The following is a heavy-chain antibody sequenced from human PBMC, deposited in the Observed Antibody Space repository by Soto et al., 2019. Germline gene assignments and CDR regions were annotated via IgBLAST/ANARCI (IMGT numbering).Heavy chain of an antibody. CDR3: ATERSAGTVTYLY. CDR2: INHSGST. V-gene: IGHV4-34*01. D-gene: IGHD4-17*01. CDR1: GGSFSGYY. Sequence: QVQLQQWGAGLLKPSETLSLTCAVYGGSFSGYYWSWIRQPPGKGLEWIGEINHSGSTNYNPSLKSPVTLSVATTKNQFSLKLSSVTAADPAVYYCATERSAGTVTYLYWGQGTLVTVSS. J-gene: IGHJ4*02.